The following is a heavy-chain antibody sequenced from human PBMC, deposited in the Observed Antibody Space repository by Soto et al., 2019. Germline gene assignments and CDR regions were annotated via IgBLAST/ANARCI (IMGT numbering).Heavy chain of an antibody. D-gene: IGHD1-26*01. Sequence: GGSLRLSCAASGFTFSSYGMHWVRQAPGKGLEWVAVISYDGSNKYYADSVKGRFTISRDNSKNTLYLQMNSLRAEDTAVYYCVPAGPVGATDLFDYWGQGTLVTVSS. V-gene: IGHV3-30*03. CDR2: ISYDGSNK. J-gene: IGHJ4*02. CDR1: GFTFSSYG. CDR3: VPAGPVGATDLFDY.